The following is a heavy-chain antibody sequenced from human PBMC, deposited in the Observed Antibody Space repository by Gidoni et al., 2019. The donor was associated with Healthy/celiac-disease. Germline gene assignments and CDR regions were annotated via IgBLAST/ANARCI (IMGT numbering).Heavy chain of an antibody. CDR3: ARVLGYSSSWSFDY. V-gene: IGHV3-7*01. J-gene: IGHJ4*02. D-gene: IGHD6-13*01. CDR2: ITQDGSEK. Sequence: EVQLVESGGGLVQPGGSLRLSCAASGFTFSSYWMSWVRQAPGKGLEWVANITQDGSEKYYVDSVKGRFTISRDNAKNSLYLQMNSLRAEDTAVYYCARVLGYSSSWSFDYWGQGTLVTVSS. CDR1: GFTFSSYW.